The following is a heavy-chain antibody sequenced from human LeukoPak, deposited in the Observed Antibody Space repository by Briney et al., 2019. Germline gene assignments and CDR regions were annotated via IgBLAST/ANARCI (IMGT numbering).Heavy chain of an antibody. D-gene: IGHD2-2*01. CDR1: GFTFSSYS. CDR3: ARDVAVPPERLYYYYGMDV. Sequence: GGSLRLSCAASGFTFSSYSMNWVRQAPGKGLEWVSSISSSSSYIYYADSVKGRFTISRDNAKNSLYLQMNSLRAEDTAVYYCARDVAVPPERLYYYYGMDVWGQGTTVTVSS. V-gene: IGHV3-21*01. CDR2: ISSSSSYI. J-gene: IGHJ6*02.